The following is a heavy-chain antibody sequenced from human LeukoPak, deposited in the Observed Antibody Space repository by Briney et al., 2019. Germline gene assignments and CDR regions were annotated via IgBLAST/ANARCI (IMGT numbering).Heavy chain of an antibody. J-gene: IGHJ4*02. Sequence: GGSLRLSCAASGFTFSSYGMHWVRQAPGKGLEWVAVISYDGSNKYYADSVKGRFTISRDNSKNTLYLQMSSLRAEDTAVYYCARAEYYYDSSGYSYHFDYWGQGTLVTVSS. CDR1: GFTFSSYG. CDR2: ISYDGSNK. V-gene: IGHV3-30*03. CDR3: ARAEYYYDSSGYSYHFDY. D-gene: IGHD3-22*01.